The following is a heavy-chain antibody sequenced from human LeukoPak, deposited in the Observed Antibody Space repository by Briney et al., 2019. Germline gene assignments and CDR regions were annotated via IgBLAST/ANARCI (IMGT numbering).Heavy chain of an antibody. CDR1: GFTFSSFA. CDR2: IRYDGSDK. Sequence: GGSLRLSCVASGFTFSSFAMHWVRQAPGKGLEWVAFIRYDGSDKYYADSVKGRFTISRDNSKNTLFLQMNSLRAEDTAVYYCASYNSSWYYFDYWGQGTLVTVSS. J-gene: IGHJ4*02. CDR3: ASYNSSWYYFDY. V-gene: IGHV3-30*02. D-gene: IGHD6-13*01.